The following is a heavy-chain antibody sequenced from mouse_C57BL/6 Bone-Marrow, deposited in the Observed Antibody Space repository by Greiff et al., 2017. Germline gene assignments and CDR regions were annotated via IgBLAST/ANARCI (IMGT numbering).Heavy chain of an antibody. Sequence: EVKVVESGEGLVKPGGSLKLSCAASGFTFSSYAMSWVRQTPEKRLEWVAYISSGGDYIYYADTVKGRFTISRDNARNTLYLQMSSLKSEDTAMYYCTRGGGLPAWFAYGGQGTLVTVSA. V-gene: IGHV5-9-1*02. CDR3: TRGGGLPAWFAY. D-gene: IGHD2-4*01. CDR1: GFTFSSYA. J-gene: IGHJ3*01. CDR2: ISSGGDYI.